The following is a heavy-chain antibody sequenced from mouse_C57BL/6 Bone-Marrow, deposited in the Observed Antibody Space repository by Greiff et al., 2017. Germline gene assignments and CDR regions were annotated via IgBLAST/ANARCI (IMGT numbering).Heavy chain of an antibody. CDR2: IYPRSGNT. CDR3: AREGQPYVDY. CDR1: GYTFTSYG. V-gene: IGHV1-81*01. D-gene: IGHD6-1*01. Sequence: QVQLQQSGAELARPGASVKLSCKASGYTFTSYGISWVKQRTGQGLEWIGEIYPRSGNTSYNEKFKGKATLTADKSSSTEYMKLRILTSEDSAVYFCAREGQPYVDYWGQGTTLTVSA. J-gene: IGHJ2*01.